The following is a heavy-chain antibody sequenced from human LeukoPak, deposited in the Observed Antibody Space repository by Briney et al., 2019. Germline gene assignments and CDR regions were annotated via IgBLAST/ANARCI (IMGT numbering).Heavy chain of an antibody. CDR1: GGSISSYY. D-gene: IGHD2-2*01. J-gene: IGHJ5*02. CDR2: IYTSGST. V-gene: IGHV4-4*07. CDR3: ARGRGAVVPAAIRGANWFDP. Sequence: SETLSLTCTVSGGSISSYYWSWIRQPAGKGLEWIGRIYTSGSTNYNPSLKSRVTMSVDTSKNQFSLKLSSVTAADTAVYYCARGRGAVVPAAIRGANWFDPWGQGTLVTVSS.